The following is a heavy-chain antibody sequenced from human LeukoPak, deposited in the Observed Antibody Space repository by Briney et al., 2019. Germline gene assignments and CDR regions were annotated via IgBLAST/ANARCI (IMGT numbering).Heavy chain of an antibody. CDR3: ARDPRDRIFGPLDY. CDR2: ISYDGNDE. D-gene: IGHD3/OR15-3a*01. Sequence: PGRSLRLSCTVSGFTFNTFAMHWVRQSPGKGLEWVALISYDGNDEYYTDSVKGRFTISRDISKNTVYLQMNSLRPEDTAVYYCARDPRDRIFGPLDYWGQGTLVTVSS. CDR1: GFTFNTFA. V-gene: IGHV3-30*10. J-gene: IGHJ4*02.